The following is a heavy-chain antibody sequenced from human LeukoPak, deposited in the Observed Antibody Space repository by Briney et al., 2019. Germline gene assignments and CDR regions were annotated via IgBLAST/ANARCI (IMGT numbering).Heavy chain of an antibody. CDR3: ARDTWNSHYYFNH. Sequence: GGSLRLSCAVSGFNFNDYYMAWIRQAPGKGLEWVSYISSRSRTIYYADSVKGRSTISRDNAKSSLYLQMNSLRVEDTAVYYCARDTWNSHYYFNHWGQGILLTVSS. D-gene: IGHD2/OR15-2a*01. J-gene: IGHJ4*02. V-gene: IGHV3-11*01. CDR1: GFNFNDYY. CDR2: ISSRSRTI.